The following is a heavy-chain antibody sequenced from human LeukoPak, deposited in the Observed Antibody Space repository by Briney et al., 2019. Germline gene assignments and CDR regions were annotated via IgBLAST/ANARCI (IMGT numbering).Heavy chain of an antibody. CDR1: GGSFSGYY. CDR2: IYYSGST. CDR3: ARDFWSDHSWFDP. J-gene: IGHJ5*02. Sequence: PSETLSLTCAVYGGSFSGYYWGWLRQSPGRGLEWIGSIYYSGSTYYNPSLKSRVTISIDTSKNHSSLRLSSVTAADTAVYYCARDFWSDHSWFDPWGQGTLVTVSS. D-gene: IGHD3-3*01. V-gene: IGHV4-34*01.